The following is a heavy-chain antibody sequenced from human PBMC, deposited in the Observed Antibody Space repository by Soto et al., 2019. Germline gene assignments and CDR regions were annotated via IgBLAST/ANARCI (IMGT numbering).Heavy chain of an antibody. CDR2: IYYSGST. D-gene: IGHD2-2*01. CDR1: GGSISSGGYY. V-gene: IGHV4-31*03. Sequence: QVQLQESGPGLVKPSQTLSLTCTVSGGSISSGGYYWSWIRQHPGKGLEWIGYIYYSGSTYYNPSLNSRFTISVDTSKNQFSLKLSSVTAADTAVYYCARGPSAGYCSSTSCYGLGYWGQGTLVTVSS. J-gene: IGHJ4*02. CDR3: ARGPSAGYCSSTSCYGLGY.